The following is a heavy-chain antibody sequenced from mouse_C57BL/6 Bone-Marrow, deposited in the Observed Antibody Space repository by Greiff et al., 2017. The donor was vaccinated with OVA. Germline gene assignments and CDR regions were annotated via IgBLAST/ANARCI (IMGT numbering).Heavy chain of an antibody. CDR3: ARHALYAMDY. CDR1: GFTFSDYY. Sequence: EVQRVESGGGLVQPGGSLKLSCAASGFTFSDYYMYWVRQTPEKRLEWVAYISNGGGSTYYPDTVKGRFTISRDNAKNTLYLQMSRLKSEDTAMYYCARHALYAMDYWGQGTSVTVSS. V-gene: IGHV5-12*01. CDR2: ISNGGGST. J-gene: IGHJ4*01.